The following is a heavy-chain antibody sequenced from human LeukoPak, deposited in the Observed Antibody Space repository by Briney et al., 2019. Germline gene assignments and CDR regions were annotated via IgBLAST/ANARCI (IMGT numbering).Heavy chain of an antibody. Sequence: ASVKVSCKASGYTFTSYGISWVRQAPGQGLEWMGWISAYNGNTNYAQKLQGRVTMTTDTSTSTAYMELRSLRSDDTAVYYCARANPYYYGSGGENDYWGQGTLVTVPS. CDR3: ARANPYYYGSGGENDY. J-gene: IGHJ4*02. V-gene: IGHV1-18*01. D-gene: IGHD3-10*01. CDR1: GYTFTSYG. CDR2: ISAYNGNT.